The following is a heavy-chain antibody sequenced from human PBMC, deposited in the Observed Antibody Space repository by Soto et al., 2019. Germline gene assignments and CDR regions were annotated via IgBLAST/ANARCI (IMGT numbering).Heavy chain of an antibody. D-gene: IGHD2-15*01. J-gene: IGHJ4*02. CDR2: IYPGDSDT. CDR3: ARPVLCSGVSCYLEGFDY. Sequence: GESLKISCKGSGYSFTSYWIGWVLQMPGKGLEWMGIIYPGDSDTRYSPSFQGQVTISADKSISTAYLQWSSLKASDTAMYYCARPVLCSGVSCYLEGFDYRGKGPLVTVSS. V-gene: IGHV5-51*01. CDR1: GYSFTSYW.